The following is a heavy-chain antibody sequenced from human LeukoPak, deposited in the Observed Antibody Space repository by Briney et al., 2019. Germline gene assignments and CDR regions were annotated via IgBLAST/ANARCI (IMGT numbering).Heavy chain of an antibody. Sequence: GGSLRLSCAASGFAVSSNYMSWVRQAPGKGLEWVSVIYGGGSTYYTDSVKGRFTISRDNSKNTLYLQMNSLRAEDTAVYYCARLGSGWSVDYWGQGTLVTVSS. CDR2: IYGGGST. CDR1: GFAVSSNY. J-gene: IGHJ4*02. V-gene: IGHV3-66*04. D-gene: IGHD6-19*01. CDR3: ARLGSGWSVDY.